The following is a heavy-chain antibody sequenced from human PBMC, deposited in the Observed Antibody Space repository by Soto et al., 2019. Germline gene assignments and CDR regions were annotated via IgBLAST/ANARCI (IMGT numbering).Heavy chain of an antibody. CDR2: IIPIFGTA. V-gene: IGHV1-69*13. D-gene: IGHD3-22*01. CDR1: GGTFSSYA. CDR3: ARPSRFYYDSSGQSAWFDP. Sequence: SVKVSCKASGGTFSSYAISWVRQAPGQGLEWMGGIIPIFGTANYAQKFQGRVTITADESTTTAYMELSSLRSEDTAVYYCARPSRFYYDSSGQSAWFDPWGQGTLVTVSS. J-gene: IGHJ5*02.